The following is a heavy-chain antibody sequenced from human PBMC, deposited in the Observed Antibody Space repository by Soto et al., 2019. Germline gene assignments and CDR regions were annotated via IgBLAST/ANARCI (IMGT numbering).Heavy chain of an antibody. J-gene: IGHJ6*02. CDR2: VDPTDSYA. CDR1: RYRFTNYW. Sequence: PGESLKISCKGSRYRFTNYWISWVRQMPGKGLEWMGIVDPTDSYANYSPSFQGHVTISADKSISTAYLQWSSLKASDTAMYYCARESTLTTHSYYSMDVWGQGTTVTVSS. D-gene: IGHD4-4*01. V-gene: IGHV5-10-1*01. CDR3: ARESTLTTHSYYSMDV.